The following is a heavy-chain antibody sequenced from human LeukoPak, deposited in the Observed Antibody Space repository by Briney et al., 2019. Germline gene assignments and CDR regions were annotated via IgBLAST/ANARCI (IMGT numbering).Heavy chain of an antibody. J-gene: IGHJ4*02. CDR1: GFTFSSYA. CDR2: ISGIGGST. D-gene: IGHD6-19*01. Sequence: PGGSLRLSCPASGFTFSSYARSWVRPAPGKGLGWVSAISGIGGSTYYADSVKGRFTISRDNSKNALYLQGSSLRAEDTAVYYCAKDGVSGYSSGWYFDYWGQGTLVTVSS. V-gene: IGHV3-23*01. CDR3: AKDGVSGYSSGWYFDY.